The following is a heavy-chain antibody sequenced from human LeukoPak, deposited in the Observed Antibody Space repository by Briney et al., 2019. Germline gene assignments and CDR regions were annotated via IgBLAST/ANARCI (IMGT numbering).Heavy chain of an antibody. Sequence: ASVKVSCKVSGYTLTELSMHWVRQAPGEGLEWMGGFDPEDGETIYAQKFQGRVTMTEDTSTDTVYMELSSLRSEDTAVYYCARGVHKFYYDSSDYQPYAFDIWGQGTMVTISS. V-gene: IGHV1-24*01. J-gene: IGHJ3*02. CDR3: ARGVHKFYYDSSDYQPYAFDI. CDR2: FDPEDGET. CDR1: GYTLTELS. D-gene: IGHD3-22*01.